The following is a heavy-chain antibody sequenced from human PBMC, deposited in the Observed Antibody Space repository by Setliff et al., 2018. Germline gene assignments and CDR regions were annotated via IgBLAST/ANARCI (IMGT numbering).Heavy chain of an antibody. CDR1: GFGFTTFG. CDR2: ISPYSGNT. J-gene: IGHJ5*02. D-gene: IGHD2-2*01. V-gene: IGHV1-18*01. Sequence: ASVKVSCKTSGFGFTTFGFSWVRQAPGQGLEWLGSISPYSGNTNYPQWLQGRVTMTTDTSANTAYVELRSLRSDDTAVYYCARDRATVVAPPTSTLFDPWGQGTLVTVSS. CDR3: ARDRATVVAPPTSTLFDP.